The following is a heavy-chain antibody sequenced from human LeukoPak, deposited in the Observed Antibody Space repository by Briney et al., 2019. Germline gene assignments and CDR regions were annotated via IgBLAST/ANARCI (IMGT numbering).Heavy chain of an antibody. J-gene: IGHJ4*02. CDR2: IYYSGST. V-gene: IGHV4-59*01. CDR1: GGSISSYY. Sequence: SETLSLTCTVSGGSISSYYWSWIRQPPGKGLEWIGYIYYSGSTNYNPSLKSRVTISVDTSKNQFSLKLSSVTAADTAVYYCARAYSSNWPDDYWGQGTLVTVSS. D-gene: IGHD6-13*01. CDR3: ARAYSSNWPDDY.